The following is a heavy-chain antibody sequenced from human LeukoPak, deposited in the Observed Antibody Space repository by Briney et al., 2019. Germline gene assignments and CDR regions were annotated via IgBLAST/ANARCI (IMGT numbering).Heavy chain of an antibody. Sequence: PGGSLRLSCAASGFSVSDYSISWIRQSPGKGPEWISYVMSGRGSTNYADSVKGRCTISRDNAKNSVALQLDGLRADDTAVYFCTRERRGSYYAFESWGQGTLVTVSS. J-gene: IGHJ4*02. CDR3: TRERRGSYYAFES. D-gene: IGHD3-16*01. CDR1: GFSVSDYS. V-gene: IGHV3-11*05. CDR2: VMSGRGST.